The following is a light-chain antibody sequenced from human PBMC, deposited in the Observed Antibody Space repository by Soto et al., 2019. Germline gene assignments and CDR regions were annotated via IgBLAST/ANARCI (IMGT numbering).Light chain of an antibody. CDR1: SSNIGAGYD. Sequence: QPVLTQPPSVSGAPGQRVTISCTGSSSNIGAGYDVHWYQQLPGRAPKLLIYGNTNRPSGVPDRFSGSKSGTSASLAITGLQAEDEAEYYCLSFDSSLSVVFGGGTKVTVL. V-gene: IGLV1-40*01. CDR3: LSFDSSLSVV. CDR2: GNT. J-gene: IGLJ2*01.